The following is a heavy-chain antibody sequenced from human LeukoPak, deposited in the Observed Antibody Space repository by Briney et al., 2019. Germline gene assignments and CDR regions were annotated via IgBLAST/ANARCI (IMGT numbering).Heavy chain of an antibody. D-gene: IGHD2-15*01. Sequence: ASVKVSCKASGYTFTGYYMHWVRQAPGQGLEWMGWINPNSGGTNYAQKFQGWVTMTRDTSISTAYMELSRLRSDDTAVYYCARARVAARYAFDIWGQGTVVTVSS. V-gene: IGHV1-2*04. CDR1: GYTFTGYY. CDR3: ARARVAARYAFDI. CDR2: INPNSGGT. J-gene: IGHJ3*02.